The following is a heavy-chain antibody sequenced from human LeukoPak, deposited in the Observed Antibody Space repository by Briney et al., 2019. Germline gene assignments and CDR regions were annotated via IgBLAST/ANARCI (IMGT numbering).Heavy chain of an antibody. V-gene: IGHV4-61*01. CDR2: IYYSGST. Sequence: SETLSLTCTVSGGSVSSGSYYWSWIRQPPGKGLEWIGYIYYSGSTNYNPSLKSRVTISVDTSKNQFSLKLSSVTAADTAVYYCARLAGLRSVWGQGTLVTVSS. CDR3: ARLAGLRSV. J-gene: IGHJ4*02. D-gene: IGHD5-12*01. CDR1: GGSVSSGSYY.